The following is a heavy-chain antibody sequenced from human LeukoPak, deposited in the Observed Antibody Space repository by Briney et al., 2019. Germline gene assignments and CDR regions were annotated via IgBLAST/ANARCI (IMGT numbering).Heavy chain of an antibody. D-gene: IGHD3-10*01. Sequence: GGSLRLSCAASGFTFSSYSMNWVRQAPGKGLEWVSSISSSSSYIYYADSVKGRFTISRDNAKNSLYLQMNSLRAEDTAVYYCARDAPIMVRGVITGSFDYWGQGTLVTVSS. V-gene: IGHV3-21*01. CDR1: GFTFSSYS. J-gene: IGHJ4*02. CDR2: ISSSSSYI. CDR3: ARDAPIMVRGVITGSFDY.